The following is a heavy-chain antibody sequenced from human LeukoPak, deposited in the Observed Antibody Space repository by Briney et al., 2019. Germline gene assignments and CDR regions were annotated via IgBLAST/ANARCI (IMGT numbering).Heavy chain of an antibody. CDR2: IYSGGST. CDR1: GFTVSSNY. CDR3: ARVGGEYSSSYFDY. J-gene: IGHJ4*02. D-gene: IGHD6-6*01. Sequence: GGSLRLSCAASGFTVSSNYMSWVRQAPGKGLEWVSVIYSGGSTYYADSVKGRFTISRDNSKNTLYLQMNSLRAEDTAVYYCARVGGEYSSSYFDYWGQGTLVTVSS. V-gene: IGHV3-53*01.